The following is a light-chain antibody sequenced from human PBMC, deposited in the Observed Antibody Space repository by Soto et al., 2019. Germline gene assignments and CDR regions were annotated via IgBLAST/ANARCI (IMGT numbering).Light chain of an antibody. J-gene: IGLJ3*02. CDR3: CSHSASIHWV. CDR2: GVA. Sequence: SALTQPPSASGSPGQSVTISCTGTSSDVGGYNYVSWFQQHPGKAPKVIMYGVANRPSGVSSRFAGSKSGNTASLTISGLQAEDDAVYYCCSHSASIHWVFGGGTQLTV. V-gene: IGLV2-8*01. CDR1: SSDVGGYNY.